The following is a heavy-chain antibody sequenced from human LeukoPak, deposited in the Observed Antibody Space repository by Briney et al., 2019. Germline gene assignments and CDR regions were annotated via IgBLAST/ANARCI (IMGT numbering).Heavy chain of an antibody. V-gene: IGHV1-2*02. D-gene: IGHD3-3*01. Sequence: ASVTVSCKASGYTFTGYYMHWVRQAPGQGLEWMGWINPNSGGTNYAQKFQGRVTMTRDTSISTAYMELSRLRSDDTAVYYCARDLRITIFGVPMVYYGMDVWGQGTTVTVSS. CDR2: INPNSGGT. CDR3: ARDLRITIFGVPMVYYGMDV. J-gene: IGHJ6*02. CDR1: GYTFTGYY.